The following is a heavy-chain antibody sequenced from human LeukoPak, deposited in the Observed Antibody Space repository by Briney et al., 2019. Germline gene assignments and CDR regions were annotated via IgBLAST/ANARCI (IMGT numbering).Heavy chain of an antibody. J-gene: IGHJ4*02. CDR3: ARLVVSTWYHEVLLGRDY. Sequence: SETLSLTCTVSGDFITAYYWSWIRQPPGKGLEWIGYVYYSGSTEYNPSLRSRVTISLEMSKHQFSLKLSSVTAADTAVYYCARLVVSTWYHEVLLGRDYWGQGTLVTVSS. V-gene: IGHV4-59*08. D-gene: IGHD6-13*01. CDR2: VYYSGST. CDR1: GDFITAYY.